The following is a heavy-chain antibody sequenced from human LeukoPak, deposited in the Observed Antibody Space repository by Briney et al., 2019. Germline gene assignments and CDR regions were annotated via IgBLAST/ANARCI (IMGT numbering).Heavy chain of an antibody. V-gene: IGHV3-7*01. Sequence: GGSLRLSCAASGFSFSRYWMSWVRQAPGKGLEWVANIKQDGSEKNYVESVKGRFTISRDNAKNSLYLQTNSLRAEDTAVYYCARCHSSWPLDYWGQGTLVTVSS. D-gene: IGHD6-13*01. J-gene: IGHJ4*02. CDR3: ARCHSSWPLDY. CDR2: IKQDGSEK. CDR1: GFSFSRYW.